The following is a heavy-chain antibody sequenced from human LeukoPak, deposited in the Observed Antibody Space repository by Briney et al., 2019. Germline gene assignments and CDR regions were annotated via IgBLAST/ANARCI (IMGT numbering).Heavy chain of an antibody. V-gene: IGHV3-11*06. J-gene: IGHJ3*01. CDR3: AKFQAAAPGAFDV. CDR2: ISGSSSYT. D-gene: IGHD6-13*01. CDR1: GFTFSDYY. Sequence: GGSLRLSCAASGFTFSDYYMSWIRQAPGKGLEWVSYISGSSSYTKYADSVKGRFTISRDNAKNSLYLQMNSLRAEDTAVYFCAKFQAAAPGAFDVWGRGTVVTFSS.